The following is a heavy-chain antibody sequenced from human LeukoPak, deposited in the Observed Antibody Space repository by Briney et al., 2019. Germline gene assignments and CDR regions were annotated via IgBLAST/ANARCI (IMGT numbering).Heavy chain of an antibody. Sequence: QPGGSLRLSCAASGFTFSSYGMHWVRQAPGKGLEWVAFIRYDGSNKYYADSVKGRFTISRDNSKNTLYLQMNSLRAEDTAVYYCASSGSYPKGAFDIWGQGTMVTVSS. CDR2: IRYDGSNK. V-gene: IGHV3-30*02. CDR1: GFTFSSYG. CDR3: ASSGSYPKGAFDI. J-gene: IGHJ3*02. D-gene: IGHD1-26*01.